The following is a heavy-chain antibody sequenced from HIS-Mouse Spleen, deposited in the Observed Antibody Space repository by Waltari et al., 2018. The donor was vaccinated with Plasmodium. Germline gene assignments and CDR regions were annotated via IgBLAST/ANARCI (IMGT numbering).Heavy chain of an antibody. V-gene: IGHV3-7*01. CDR2: IKQDGSEK. CDR1: GFTFRSSC. Sequence: EVQLVESGGGLVQPGGSLRLSCAASGFTFRSSCMSWVRQAPGKGLEWVANIKQDGSEKYYVDSVKGRFTISRDNAKNSLYLQMNSLRAEDTAVYYCASSWYWYFDLWGRGTLVTVSS. J-gene: IGHJ2*01. D-gene: IGHD6-13*01. CDR3: ASSWYWYFDL.